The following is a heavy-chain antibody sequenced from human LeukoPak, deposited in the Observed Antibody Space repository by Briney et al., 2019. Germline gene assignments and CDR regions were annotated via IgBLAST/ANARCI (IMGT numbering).Heavy chain of an antibody. Sequence: SETLSLTCTVSGGSISSSGIYWGWVRQPPGKGLEWIANIYYTGTTYYNPSLKSRIAISADKSKNQFSLKLSSVTAADTAVYFCTRNTGSSYYWGQGTLVTVSS. CDR3: TRNTGSSYY. CDR1: GGSISSSGIY. D-gene: IGHD2/OR15-2a*01. J-gene: IGHJ4*02. CDR2: IYYTGTT. V-gene: IGHV4-39*01.